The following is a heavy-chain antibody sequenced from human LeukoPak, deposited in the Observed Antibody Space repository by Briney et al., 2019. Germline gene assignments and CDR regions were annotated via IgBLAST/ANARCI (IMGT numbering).Heavy chain of an antibody. CDR1: GGSISSSSYY. Sequence: PSETLSLTCTVSGGSISSSSYYWGWIRQPPGKGLERIGSIYYSGSTYYNPSLKSRVTISVDASKHQFSLKLSSVTAADAAVYYCATTDYYGSGSYYFPYYYYMDVWGKGTTVTVSS. CDR2: IYYSGST. V-gene: IGHV4-39*01. J-gene: IGHJ6*03. D-gene: IGHD3-10*01. CDR3: ATTDYYGSGSYYFPYYYYMDV.